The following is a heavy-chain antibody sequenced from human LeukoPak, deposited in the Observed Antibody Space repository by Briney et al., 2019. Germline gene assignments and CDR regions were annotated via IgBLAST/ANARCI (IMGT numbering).Heavy chain of an antibody. J-gene: IGHJ6*02. V-gene: IGHV3-23*01. Sequence: GGSLRLSCAASGLTFSNYAMSWVRQAPGKGLEWVSAISGSGGSTYYADSVKGRFTISRDNSKNTLYLQMNSLTAEDTAVNYCAKDRTQLPYYYGMDVWGQGTTVTVSS. CDR1: GLTFSNYA. CDR3: AKDRTQLPYYYGMDV. D-gene: IGHD2-2*01. CDR2: ISGSGGST.